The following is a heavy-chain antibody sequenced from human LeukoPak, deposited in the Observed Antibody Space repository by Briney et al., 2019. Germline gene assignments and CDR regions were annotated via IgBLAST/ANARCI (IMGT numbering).Heavy chain of an antibody. V-gene: IGHV4-31*03. J-gene: IGHJ4*02. D-gene: IGHD1-26*01. Sequence: SETLSLTCTVSGGSISSGGYYWSWIRQHPGKGLEWIGYIYYSGSTYYNPSLKSRVTISVYTSKNQFSLKLSSVTAADTAVYYCARVGATFFDYWGQGTLVTVSS. CDR3: ARVGATFFDY. CDR2: IYYSGST. CDR1: GGSISSGGYY.